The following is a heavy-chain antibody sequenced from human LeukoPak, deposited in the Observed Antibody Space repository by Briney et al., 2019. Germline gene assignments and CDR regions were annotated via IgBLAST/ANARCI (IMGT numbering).Heavy chain of an antibody. CDR3: VEGRIYCFYPSLDY. D-gene: IGHD2-21*02. Sequence: GGSLRLSCSVSGFTFSDYAMHWVRQAPGKGLEYVSAITNNGGSTYYADSAKGRFSVSRDNSKNTVYLQLSSLRPDDTAVYYCVEGRIYCFYPSLDYWGQGTLVTVSS. J-gene: IGHJ4*02. CDR1: GFTFSDYA. CDR2: ITNNGGST. V-gene: IGHV3-64D*06.